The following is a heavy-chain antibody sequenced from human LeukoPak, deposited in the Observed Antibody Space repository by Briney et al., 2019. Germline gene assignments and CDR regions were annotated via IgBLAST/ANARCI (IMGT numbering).Heavy chain of an antibody. J-gene: IGHJ4*02. D-gene: IGHD3-10*01. V-gene: IGHV4-59*01. CDR2: IYCSGST. CDR3: ARGEFMVRGVIIAYYFDY. Sequence: SETLSLTCTVSGGSISSYYWSWIRQPPGKGLEWIGYIYCSGSTNYNPSLKSRVTISVDTSKNQFSLKLSSVTAADTAVYYCARGEFMVRGVIIAYYFDYWGQGTLVTVSS. CDR1: GGSISSYY.